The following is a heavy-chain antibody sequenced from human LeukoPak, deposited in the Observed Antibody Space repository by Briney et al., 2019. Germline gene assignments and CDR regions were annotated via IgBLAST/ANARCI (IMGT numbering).Heavy chain of an antibody. J-gene: IGHJ4*02. CDR3: ARAAAGTYDSSGYWVY. CDR2: IIPIFGTA. D-gene: IGHD3-22*01. Sequence: SVKVSCTASGGTFSSYAISWVRQAPGQGLEWMGGIIPIFGTANYAQKFQGRVTITADESTSTAYMELSSLRSEDTAVYYCARAAAGTYDSSGYWVYWGQGTLVTVSS. CDR1: GGTFSSYA. V-gene: IGHV1-69*01.